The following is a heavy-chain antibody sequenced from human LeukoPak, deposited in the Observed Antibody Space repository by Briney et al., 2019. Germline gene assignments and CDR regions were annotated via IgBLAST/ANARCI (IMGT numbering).Heavy chain of an antibody. CDR3: ARLQVHCGGDCYTRWFDP. CDR1: GGSVSSYY. Sequence: SETLTLTCTVSGGSVSSYYWCWIRQPPGKGLGWIAHIYYSGRTKYNPSLKSRVTISLDRSKNQFSLKLRSVTAADTAVYYCARLQVHCGGDCYTRWFDPWGQGTLVTVSS. D-gene: IGHD2-21*02. J-gene: IGHJ5*02. V-gene: IGHV4-59*08. CDR2: IYYSGRT.